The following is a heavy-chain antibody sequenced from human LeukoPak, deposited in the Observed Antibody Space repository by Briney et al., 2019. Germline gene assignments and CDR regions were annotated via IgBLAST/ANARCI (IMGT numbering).Heavy chain of an antibody. J-gene: IGHJ5*02. D-gene: IGHD3-22*01. Sequence: GASVKVSCKASGYTFTSYGISWVRQAPGQGLEWMGWISAYNGNTNYAQKLQGRVTMTTDTSTSTAYMELRSLRSDDTAVYYCARMVSVVITFNWFDPWGQGTLVTVSS. V-gene: IGHV1-18*01. CDR1: GYTFTSYG. CDR3: ARMVSVVITFNWFDP. CDR2: ISAYNGNT.